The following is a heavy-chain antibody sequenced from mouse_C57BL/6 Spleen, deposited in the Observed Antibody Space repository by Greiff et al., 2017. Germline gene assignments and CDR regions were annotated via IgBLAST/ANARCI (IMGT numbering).Heavy chain of an antibody. CDR3: ARQHYERGFAY. CDR1: GYTFTSYW. Sequence: QVQLQQPGAELVKPGASVKMSCKASGYTFTSYWITWVKQRPGQGLEWIGDIYPGSGSTNYNEKFKSKATLTVDPSSSTAYMQISSLASEDSAVCYCARQHYERGFAYWGQGTLVTVSA. D-gene: IGHD2-4*01. V-gene: IGHV1-55*01. J-gene: IGHJ3*01. CDR2: IYPGSGST.